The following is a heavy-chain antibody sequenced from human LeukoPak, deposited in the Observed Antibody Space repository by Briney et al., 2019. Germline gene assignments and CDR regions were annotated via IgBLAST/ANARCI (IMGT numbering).Heavy chain of an antibody. V-gene: IGHV4-59*08. D-gene: IGHD3-10*01. CDR1: GGSISSYY. Sequence: SETLSLTCTVSGGSISSYYWSWIRQPPGKGLEWIGYIYYSGSTNYNPSLKSRVTISVDTSKNQFSLKLSSVTAADTAVYYCARVSDGSGSYYGYYFDYWGQGTLVTVSS. J-gene: IGHJ4*02. CDR3: ARVSDGSGSYYGYYFDY. CDR2: IYYSGST.